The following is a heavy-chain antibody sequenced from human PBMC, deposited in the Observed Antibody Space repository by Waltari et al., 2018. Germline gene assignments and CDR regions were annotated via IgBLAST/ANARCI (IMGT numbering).Heavy chain of an antibody. CDR1: GESINSDTYY. Sequence: SLTCTVSGESINSDTYYWGWIRQPPGKGLEWIASIFYRGSTYYNPSLKSRVTISVETSKNQFSLKLSSVTAADTAVYYCARLYSGTRPPDFWGQGTLVTVSS. CDR3: ARLYSGTRPPDF. D-gene: IGHD2-2*01. J-gene: IGHJ4*02. CDR2: IFYRGST. V-gene: IGHV4-39*01.